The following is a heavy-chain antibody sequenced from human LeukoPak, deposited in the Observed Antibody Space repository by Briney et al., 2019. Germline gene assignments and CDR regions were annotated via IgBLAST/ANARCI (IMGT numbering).Heavy chain of an antibody. Sequence: GGSLRLSCAASGFTFSSYAMSWVRQAPGKGLEWVSAISGSGGSTYYADSVKGRFTISRDNSKNTLYLQMNSLRAEDTAVYYCAKDLYYYDSSGYYSGGYWGQGTLVTVSS. J-gene: IGHJ4*02. CDR1: GFTFSSYA. CDR3: AKDLYYYDSSGYYSGGY. V-gene: IGHV3-23*01. CDR2: ISGSGGST. D-gene: IGHD3-22*01.